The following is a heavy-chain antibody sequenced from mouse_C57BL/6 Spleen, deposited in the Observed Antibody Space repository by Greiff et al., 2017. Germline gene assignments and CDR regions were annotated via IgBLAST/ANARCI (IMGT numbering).Heavy chain of an antibody. Sequence: QVQLKESGAELAKPGASVKLSCKASGYTFTSYWMHWVKQRPGQGLEWIGYINPSSGYTKYNQKFKDKATLTADKSSSTAYMQLSSLKYEDSAVYDCARSYDYDGAWFADWGQGTLVTVSA. D-gene: IGHD2-4*01. J-gene: IGHJ3*01. CDR3: ARSYDYDGAWFAD. CDR1: GYTFTSYW. CDR2: INPSSGYT. V-gene: IGHV1-7*01.